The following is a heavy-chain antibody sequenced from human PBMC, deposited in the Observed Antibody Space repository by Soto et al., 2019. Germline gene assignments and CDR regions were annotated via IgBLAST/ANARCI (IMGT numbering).Heavy chain of an antibody. Sequence: PGGSLRLSCAASGFTFSSFSMNWVRQAPGKGLEWLSDISSSGITTYYADSVKGRFTISRDNAKDTLYLQMNSLRAEDTAVYYCANFIPSLYWGQGTLVTVSS. CDR2: ISSSGITT. D-gene: IGHD3-16*02. V-gene: IGHV3-48*01. J-gene: IGHJ4*02. CDR3: ANFIPSLY. CDR1: GFTFSSFS.